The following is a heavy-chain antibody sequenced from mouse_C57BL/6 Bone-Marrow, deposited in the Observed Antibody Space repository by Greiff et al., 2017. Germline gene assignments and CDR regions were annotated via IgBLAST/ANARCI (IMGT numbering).Heavy chain of an antibody. CDR1: GFTFSSYG. CDR3: ARSLLKQAWFAY. J-gene: IGHJ3*01. V-gene: IGHV5-6*01. D-gene: IGHD1-3*01. Sequence: EVQRVESGGDLVKPGGSLKLSCAASGFTFSSYGMSWVRQTPDKRLEWVATISSGGSYTYYPDSVKGRFTISRDNAKNTLYLQMSSLKSEDTAMYYCARSLLKQAWFAYWGQGTLVTVSA. CDR2: ISSGGSYT.